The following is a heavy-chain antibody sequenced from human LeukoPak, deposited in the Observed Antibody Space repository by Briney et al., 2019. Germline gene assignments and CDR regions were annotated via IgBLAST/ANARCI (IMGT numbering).Heavy chain of an antibody. D-gene: IGHD6-13*01. CDR3: TRGSSSWYVDS. Sequence: SETLSLTCTVSGGSINPYYCVWIRQPPGKGLEWIGSIYYSGSTNYNPSLTSRVTISVDTSKNQFSLKLTSVTAADTAVYYCTRGSSSWYVDSWGQGTLVTVSS. CDR1: GGSINPYY. J-gene: IGHJ4*02. V-gene: IGHV4-59*01. CDR2: IYYSGST.